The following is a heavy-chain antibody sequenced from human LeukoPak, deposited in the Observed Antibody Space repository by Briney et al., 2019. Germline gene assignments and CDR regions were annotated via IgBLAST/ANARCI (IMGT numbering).Heavy chain of an antibody. D-gene: IGHD3-22*01. CDR2: IYTSGST. CDR1: GGSISSYY. CDR3: VRDLYYYDSSGLEEISWFDP. J-gene: IGHJ5*02. V-gene: IGHV4-4*07. Sequence: SETLSLTCTVSGGSISSYYWSWIRQPAGKGLEWIGRIYTSGSTNYNPSLKSRVTMSVDTSKNQFSLKLSSVTAADTAVYYCVRDLYYYDSSGLEEISWFDPWGQGTLVTVSS.